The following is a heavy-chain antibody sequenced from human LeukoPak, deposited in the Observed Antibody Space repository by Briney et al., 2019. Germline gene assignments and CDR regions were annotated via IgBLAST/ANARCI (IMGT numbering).Heavy chain of an antibody. CDR3: ARDFVDVTGLNYYYYYMDV. Sequence: GSSVKVSCKASGGTFSRYAISWVGQAPGQGLEGMGGIIPIFGTANYAQKLPGRVAIPADESTRKAYLELSSLRSEDAAGCYFARDFVDVTGLNYYYYYMDVWGKGTTVTISS. V-gene: IGHV1-69*13. CDR1: GGTFSRYA. CDR2: IIPIFGTA. J-gene: IGHJ6*03. D-gene: IGHD2-21*02.